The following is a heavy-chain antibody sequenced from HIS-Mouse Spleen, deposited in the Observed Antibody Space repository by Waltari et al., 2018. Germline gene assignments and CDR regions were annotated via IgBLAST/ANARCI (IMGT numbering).Heavy chain of an antibody. Sequence: QVQLVQSGAEVKKPGASVKVSCKASGYTFTGYYMHWVRQAPGQGLGWMGWINPNSGGTNYAQKCQGRVTMTRETSISTAYMELSRLRSDDTAVYYCASISGIKAFDIWGQGTMVTVSS. CDR1: GYTFTGYY. J-gene: IGHJ3*02. V-gene: IGHV1-2*02. CDR2: INPNSGGT. D-gene: IGHD3-9*01. CDR3: ASISGIKAFDI.